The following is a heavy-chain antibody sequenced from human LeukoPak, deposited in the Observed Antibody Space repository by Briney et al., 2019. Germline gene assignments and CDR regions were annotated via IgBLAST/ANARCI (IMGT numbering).Heavy chain of an antibody. CDR3: ARSSGYSYGPGGDAFDI. CDR2: IYSGGTT. Sequence: GSLRLSCAASGFTVSSNYMSWVRQAPGKGLEWVSVIYSGGTTYYADSVKGRFTISRDNSKNTLYLQMNSLRAEDTAVYYCARSSGYSYGPGGDAFDIWGQGTMVTVSS. CDR1: GFTVSSNY. D-gene: IGHD5-18*01. J-gene: IGHJ3*02. V-gene: IGHV3-66*01.